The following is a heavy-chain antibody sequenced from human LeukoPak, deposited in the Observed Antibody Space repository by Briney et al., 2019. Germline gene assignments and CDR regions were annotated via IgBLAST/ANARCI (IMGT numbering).Heavy chain of an antibody. CDR2: IYHSGST. Sequence: PSETLSLTCAVYGGSISSSNWWSWGRQPPGKGLGWIGEIYHSGSTNYNPSLKSRVTISVDKSKNQFSLKLSSVAAADTAVYYCARVYGSGTYLFDYWGQGTLVTVCS. CDR1: GGSISSSNW. J-gene: IGHJ4*02. D-gene: IGHD3-10*01. V-gene: IGHV4-4*02. CDR3: ARVYGSGTYLFDY.